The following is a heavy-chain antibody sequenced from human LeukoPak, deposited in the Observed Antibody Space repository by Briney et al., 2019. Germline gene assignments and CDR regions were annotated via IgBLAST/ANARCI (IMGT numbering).Heavy chain of an antibody. CDR3: ARDYHGSGSLTTFDY. V-gene: IGHV1-46*01. J-gene: IGHJ4*02. Sequence: WASVKVSCKTSGCTFTSYYMHWVRQAPGQGLEWMGIINPRGGSASSAQKFQGRVTLTRDTSTSTVYMDLSSLRSQDTAVYYCARDYHGSGSLTTFDYWGQGTLVTVSS. CDR1: GCTFTSYY. D-gene: IGHD3-10*01. CDR2: INPRGGSA.